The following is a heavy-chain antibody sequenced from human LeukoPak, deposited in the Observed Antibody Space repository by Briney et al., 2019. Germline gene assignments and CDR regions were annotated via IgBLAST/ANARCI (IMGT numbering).Heavy chain of an antibody. CDR2: IYTSGST. CDR1: GGSISSYY. CDR3: ARDLSPPTIVATITWFDP. J-gene: IGHJ5*02. Sequence: SETLSLTCTVSGGSISSYYWSWLRQPAGKGLEWIGRIYTSGSTNYNPSLKSRVTMSVDTSKNQFSLKLSSVTAADTAVYYCARDLSPPTIVATITWFDPWGQGTLVTVSS. D-gene: IGHD5-12*01. V-gene: IGHV4-4*07.